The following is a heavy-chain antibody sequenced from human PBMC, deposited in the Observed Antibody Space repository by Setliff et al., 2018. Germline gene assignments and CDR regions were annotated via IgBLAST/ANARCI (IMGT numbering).Heavy chain of an antibody. CDR1: GFTFSDSA. D-gene: IGHD3-22*01. Sequence: QSGGSLRLSCAASGFTFSDSAVHWVRQASGKGLEWVGRIRAKVSDYATAYAASLKGRFTISRDDSKNTAYLQMNSLEAEDTALYYCIRPQTPDDDHSSGYYGFWDQGTPVTVSS. V-gene: IGHV3-73*01. CDR2: IRAKVSDYAT. J-gene: IGHJ4*02. CDR3: IRPQTPDDDHSSGYYGF.